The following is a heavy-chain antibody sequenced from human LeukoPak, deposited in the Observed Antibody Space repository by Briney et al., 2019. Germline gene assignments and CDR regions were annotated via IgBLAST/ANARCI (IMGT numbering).Heavy chain of an antibody. Sequence: PSETLSLTCTVSGGSISSGDYYWSWIRQPPGKGLEWIGYIYFSESTYYNPSLKSRVTISADTSKNQFPLKMSSVTAADAALYFCARAMTYYNWFDPWGQGTLVTVSS. CDR3: ARAMTYYNWFDP. J-gene: IGHJ5*02. CDR1: GGSISSGDYY. V-gene: IGHV4-30-4*01. CDR2: IYFSEST. D-gene: IGHD2-8*01.